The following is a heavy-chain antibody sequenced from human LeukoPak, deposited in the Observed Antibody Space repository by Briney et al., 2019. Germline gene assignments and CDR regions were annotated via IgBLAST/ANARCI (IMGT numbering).Heavy chain of an antibody. V-gene: IGHV3-23*01. CDR2: ISGSGGST. J-gene: IGHJ4*02. D-gene: IGHD4-11*01. CDR3: ANDYSNRYYFDY. Sequence: PGGSLRLSCAASGFTFSDYYMSWVRQAPGKGLEWVSAISGSGGSTYYADSVKGRFTISRDNSKNTLYLQMNSLRAEDTAVYYCANDYSNRYYFDYWGQGTLVTVSS. CDR1: GFTFSDYY.